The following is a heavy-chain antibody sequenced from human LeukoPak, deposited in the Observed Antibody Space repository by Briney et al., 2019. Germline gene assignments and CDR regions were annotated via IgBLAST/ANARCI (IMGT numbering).Heavy chain of an antibody. CDR3: ARADSGLWLFDY. CDR2: INSDGSST. CDR1: GFTVSSYW. Sequence: GGSLRLSCAASGFTVSSYWMHWVRQAPGKGLVWVSRINSDGSSTYYADSVKGRFTISRDNAKNTLYLQMNSLRAEDTAVYYCARADSGLWLFDYWGQGTLVTVSS. V-gene: IGHV3-74*01. J-gene: IGHJ4*02. D-gene: IGHD3-10*01.